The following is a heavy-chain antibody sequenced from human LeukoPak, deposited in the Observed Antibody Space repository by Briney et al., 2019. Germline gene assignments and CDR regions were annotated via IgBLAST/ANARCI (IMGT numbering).Heavy chain of an antibody. CDR3: ARDLSQLPSYYDFWSGPIAHYYFDY. CDR1: GYTFTSYG. Sequence: ASVKVSCKASGYTFTSYGISWVRQAPGQGLEWMGWISAYNGNTNYAQKLQGRVTMTGDTSISTAYMELSRLRSDDTAVYYCARDLSQLPSYYDFWSGPIAHYYFDYWGQGTLVTVSS. J-gene: IGHJ4*02. CDR2: ISAYNGNT. V-gene: IGHV1-18*01. D-gene: IGHD3-3*01.